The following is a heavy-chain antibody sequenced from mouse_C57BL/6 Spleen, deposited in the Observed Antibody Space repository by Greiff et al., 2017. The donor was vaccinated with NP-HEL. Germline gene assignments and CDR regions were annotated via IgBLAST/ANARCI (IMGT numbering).Heavy chain of an antibody. V-gene: IGHV1-55*01. D-gene: IGHD2-3*01. J-gene: IGHJ4*01. CDR1: GYTFTSYW. CDR2: IYPGSGST. CDR3: ATDGYPYYAMDY. Sequence: QVLVKQSGAELVKPGASVKMSCKASGYTFTSYWITWVKQRPGQGLEWIGDIYPGSGSTNYNEKFKSKATLTVDTSSSTAYMQLSSLTSEDSAVYYCATDGYPYYAMDYWGQGTSVTVSS.